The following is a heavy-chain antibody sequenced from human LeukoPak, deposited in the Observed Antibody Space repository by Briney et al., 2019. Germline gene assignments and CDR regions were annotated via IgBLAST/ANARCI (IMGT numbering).Heavy chain of an antibody. CDR2: ISAYNGNT. Sequence: GASVKVSCKASGYTFTSYGISWMRQAPGQGLEWMGWISAYNGNTNYAQKLQGRVTMTTDTSTSTAYMELRSLRSDDTAVYYCARPGHRYCSGGSCLYFDYWGQGTLVTVSS. CDR1: GYTFTSYG. J-gene: IGHJ4*02. V-gene: IGHV1-18*01. D-gene: IGHD2-15*01. CDR3: ARPGHRYCSGGSCLYFDY.